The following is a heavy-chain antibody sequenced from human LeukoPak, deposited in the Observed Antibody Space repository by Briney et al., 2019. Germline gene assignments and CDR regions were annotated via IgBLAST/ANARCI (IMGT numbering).Heavy chain of an antibody. CDR2: IYTSGST. V-gene: IGHV4-61*05. J-gene: IGHJ6*03. CDR1: GGSISSSSYY. D-gene: IGHD1-26*01. CDR3: ARQVGGSYYYYYYYMDV. Sequence: SETLSLTCTVSGGSISSSSYYWGWIRQPPGKGLEWIGYIYTSGSTNYNPSLKSRVTISVDTSKNQFSLKLSSVTAADTAVYYCARQVGGSYYYYYYYMDVWGKGTTVTVSS.